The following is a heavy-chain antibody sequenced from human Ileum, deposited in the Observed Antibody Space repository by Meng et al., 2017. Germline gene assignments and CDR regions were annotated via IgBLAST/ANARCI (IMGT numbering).Heavy chain of an antibody. D-gene: IGHD3-10*01. J-gene: IGHJ4*02. CDR1: GDSISSSPYY. Sequence: SETLSLTCTVSGDSISSSPYYWTWIRQPPGKGMEWIGNIFYSGNTNYNPSLKSRVTISLDTSKNQFSLKLNTVTAADTAVYYCARDTRNLVRDTGHFWGQGTLVTVSS. CDR2: IFYSGNT. CDR3: ARDTRNLVRDTGHF. V-gene: IGHV4-39*07.